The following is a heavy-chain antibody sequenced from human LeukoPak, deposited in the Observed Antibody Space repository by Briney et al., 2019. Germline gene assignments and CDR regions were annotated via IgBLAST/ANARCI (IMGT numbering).Heavy chain of an antibody. Sequence: GGSLRLSCAASGFTFDDYPMPWVRQAPGKGLEWVSLISWDGGSTYYADSVKGRFTISRDNSKNSLYLQMNSLRTEDTALYYCARETLTRGGFDYWGQGTLVTVSS. V-gene: IGHV3-43*01. CDR2: ISWDGGST. J-gene: IGHJ4*02. CDR1: GFTFDDYP. D-gene: IGHD3-10*01. CDR3: ARETLTRGGFDY.